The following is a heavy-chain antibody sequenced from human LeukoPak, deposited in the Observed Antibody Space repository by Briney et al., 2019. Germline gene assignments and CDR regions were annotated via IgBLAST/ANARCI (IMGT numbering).Heavy chain of an antibody. CDR1: GFTFSSYA. V-gene: IGHV3-30-3*01. J-gene: IGHJ4*02. D-gene: IGHD2-2*02. CDR3: ARDRCSSTSCYTLYY. Sequence: GGSLRLSCAASGFTFSSYAMHWVRQAPGKGLEWVAVISYDGSNKYYADSVKGRFTISRDNSKNTLYLQMNSLRAEGTAVYYCARDRCSSTSCYTLYYWGQGTLVTVSS. CDR2: ISYDGSNK.